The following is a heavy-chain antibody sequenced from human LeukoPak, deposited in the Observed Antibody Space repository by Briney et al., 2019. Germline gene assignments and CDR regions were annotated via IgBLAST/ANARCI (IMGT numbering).Heavy chain of an antibody. Sequence: ASVKVSCKASGGTFSSYAISWVRQAPGQGLEWMGGIIPIFGTANYAQKFQGRVTITADESTSTAYMELSSLRSEDTAVYYCARGSGYPLGYYYGMDVWGQGTTVTVSS. J-gene: IGHJ6*02. CDR1: GGTFSSYA. CDR3: ARGSGYPLGYYYGMDV. CDR2: IIPIFGTA. D-gene: IGHD3-3*01. V-gene: IGHV1-69*01.